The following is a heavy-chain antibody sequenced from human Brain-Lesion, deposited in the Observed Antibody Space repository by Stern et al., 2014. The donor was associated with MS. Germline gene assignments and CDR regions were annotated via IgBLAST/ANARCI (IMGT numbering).Heavy chain of an antibody. CDR2: ISARGGRP. Sequence: EVQLVESGGGLVQPGGSLRLACAASGFSFSNYAMTWVRQAPGKGLEWVSGISARGGRPCHANYPKGRVSLLRGNFKNTVDLRMNGLRGEDTAVYYCASRTRYYGMDVWGQGTTVTVSS. V-gene: IGHV3-23*04. D-gene: IGHD1-14*01. CDR1: GFSFSNYA. J-gene: IGHJ6*02. CDR3: ASRTRYYGMDV.